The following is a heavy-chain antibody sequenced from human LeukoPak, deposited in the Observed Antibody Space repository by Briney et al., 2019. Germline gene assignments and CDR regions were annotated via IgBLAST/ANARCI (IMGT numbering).Heavy chain of an antibody. Sequence: TGASLRLSCAASGFSLSTYGVSWVRQPPGKGLEWVSGITGTGGSTYYADSVKGRFTVSRDTSENTLYLQMNSLRAEDTAIYYCAKDHGTAVAGFYYWGQGTLVTVSS. CDR1: GFSLSTYG. J-gene: IGHJ4*02. CDR2: ITGTGGST. CDR3: AKDHGTAVAGFYY. V-gene: IGHV3-23*01. D-gene: IGHD6-19*01.